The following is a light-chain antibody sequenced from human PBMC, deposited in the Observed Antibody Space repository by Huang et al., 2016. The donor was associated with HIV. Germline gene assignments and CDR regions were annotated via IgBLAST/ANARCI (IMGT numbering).Light chain of an antibody. V-gene: IGKV2-28*01. CDR2: MAS. J-gene: IGKJ4*01. CDR1: QSLVHDNGYSY. Sequence: DIVMTQSPLSLPVTPGEPPSISCRSSQSLVHDNGYSYLDWYLQKPGQSPQVLIYMASGRAPGIPDSFSGGGSGTNFTLEINRVDAEDVGTYYCMQSLQSLTFGGGTRLEIK. CDR3: MQSLQSLT.